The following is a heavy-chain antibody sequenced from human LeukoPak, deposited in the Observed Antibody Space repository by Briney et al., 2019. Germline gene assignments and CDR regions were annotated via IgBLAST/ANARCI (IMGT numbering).Heavy chain of an antibody. CDR2: IKQDGTEK. J-gene: IGHJ4*02. CDR1: GFTFSSYG. CDR3: AKLAKYFYGSETYYFFEH. D-gene: IGHD3-10*01. V-gene: IGHV3-7*01. Sequence: GGTLRLSCAASGFTFSSYGMSWVRQAPGKGLEWVANIKQDGTEKYYVDSVKGRFTISRDNAKNSLYLQMNSLRVEDTAVYYCAKLAKYFYGSETYYFFEHWGQGTPVTASS.